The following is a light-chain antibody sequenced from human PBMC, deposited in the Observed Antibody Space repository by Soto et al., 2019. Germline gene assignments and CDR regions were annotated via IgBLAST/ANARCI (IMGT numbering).Light chain of an antibody. Sequence: DIQMTQSPSSLSASLGDRVTIASRASQSISSYLNWYQQKPGKAPKLLIYAASSLQSGVPSRVSGSGSGTDFTLTISSLQPEDFATDDCQQSYSTPLTFGGGTKVDI. J-gene: IGKJ4*01. V-gene: IGKV1-39*01. CDR1: QSISSY. CDR2: AAS. CDR3: QQSYSTPLT.